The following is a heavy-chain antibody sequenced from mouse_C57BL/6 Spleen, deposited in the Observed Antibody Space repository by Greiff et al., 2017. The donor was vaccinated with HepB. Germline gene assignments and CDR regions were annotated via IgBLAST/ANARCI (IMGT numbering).Heavy chain of an antibody. V-gene: IGHV3-6*01. Sequence: EVKLQESGPGLVKPSQSLSLTCSVTGYSITSGYYWNWIRQFPGNKLEWMGYISYDGSNNYNPSLKNRISITRDTSKNQFFLKLNSVTTEDTATYYCARDTTTVVADWYFDVWGTGTTVTVSS. CDR3: ARDTTTVVADWYFDV. J-gene: IGHJ1*03. D-gene: IGHD1-1*01. CDR2: ISYDGSN. CDR1: GYSITSGYY.